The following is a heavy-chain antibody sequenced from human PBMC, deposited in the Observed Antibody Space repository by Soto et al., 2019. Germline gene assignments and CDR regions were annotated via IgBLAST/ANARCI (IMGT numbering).Heavy chain of an antibody. J-gene: IGHJ6*02. CDR2: LTTAGDT. CDR1: GFTFSNYD. Sequence: EVQLVESGEGLVQPGGSLRLSCAASGFTFSNYDMHWVRQVAGKGLEWVSGLTTAGDTYYPGSVKGRFTISREKAKNSLYLQMNSLSAGDTAVYYCARELHGGSYGMDVWGQGTTVTVSS. CDR3: ARELHGGSYGMDV. V-gene: IGHV3-13*01.